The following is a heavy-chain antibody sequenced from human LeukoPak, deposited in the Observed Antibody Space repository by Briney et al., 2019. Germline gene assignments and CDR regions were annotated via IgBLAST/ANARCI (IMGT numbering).Heavy chain of an antibody. CDR1: GFTFSSYS. CDR2: ISSSSSYI. V-gene: IGHV3-21*01. J-gene: IGHJ4*02. CDR3: ARDQKSTLSSGYALDY. Sequence: GGSLRLSCVASGFTFSSYSMNWVRQAPGKGLGWVSSISSSSSYIYYADSVKGRFTISRDNAKNSLYLQMNSLRAEDTAVYYCARDQKSTLSSGYALDYWGQGTLVTVSS. D-gene: IGHD3-22*01.